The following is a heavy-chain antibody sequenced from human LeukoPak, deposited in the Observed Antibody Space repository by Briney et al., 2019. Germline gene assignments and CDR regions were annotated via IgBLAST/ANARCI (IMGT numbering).Heavy chain of an antibody. CDR2: IKQDGSEK. CDR1: GFTFSTYW. CDR3: GRDPVGNDN. J-gene: IGHJ4*02. V-gene: IGHV3-7*01. D-gene: IGHD6-13*01. Sequence: GGSLRLSCAASGFTFSTYWMSWVRQAPGKGLEWVANIKQDGSEKYYVDSVKGRFTISRDNAKNSLYLQMNSLRAEDTGMYYCGRDPVGNDNWGKGTLVPVS.